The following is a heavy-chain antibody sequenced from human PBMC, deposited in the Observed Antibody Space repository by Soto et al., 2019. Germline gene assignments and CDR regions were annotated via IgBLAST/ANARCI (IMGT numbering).Heavy chain of an antibody. J-gene: IGHJ4*02. V-gene: IGHV3-30-3*01. CDR1: GFTFSSYA. CDR2: ISYDGSNK. Sequence: QVQLVESGGGVVQPGRSLRLSCAASGFTFSSYAMHWVRQAPGKGLEWVAVISYDGSNKYYADSVKGRFTISRDNSKNTLYLQMNSLRAEDTAVYYFASGTNLVVVNDYWGQGTLVTVSS. CDR3: ASGTNLVVVNDY. D-gene: IGHD2-15*01.